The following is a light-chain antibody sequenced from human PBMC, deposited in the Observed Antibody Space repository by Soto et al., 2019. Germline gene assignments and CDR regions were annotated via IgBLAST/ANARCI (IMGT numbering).Light chain of an antibody. CDR1: SSDVGGYNY. CDR3: SSYTSSSTYV. Sequence: QSALTQPASVSGSPGQSITISCTGTSSDVGGYNYVSWYQQHPGKAPKLMIHDVSNRPSGFSNRFSGSKSGNTASLTIFGLQAEDEADYYCSSYTSSSTYVFGTGTKVTVL. J-gene: IGLJ1*01. V-gene: IGLV2-14*01. CDR2: DVS.